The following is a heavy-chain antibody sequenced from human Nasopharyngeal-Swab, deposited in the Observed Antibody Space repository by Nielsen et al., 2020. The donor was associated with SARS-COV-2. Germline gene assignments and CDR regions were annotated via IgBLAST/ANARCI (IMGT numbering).Heavy chain of an antibody. CDR3: ARDRTGYSSFDP. J-gene: IGHJ5*02. CDR2: IYYSGST. D-gene: IGHD6-13*01. CDR1: GGSISSYY. V-gene: IGHV4-59*01. Sequence: GSLRLSCTVSGGSISSYYWSWIRQPPGKGLEWIGYIYYSGSTNYNPSLKSRVTISVDTSKNQFSLKLSSVTAVDTAVYYCARDRTGYSSFDPWGQGTLVTVSS.